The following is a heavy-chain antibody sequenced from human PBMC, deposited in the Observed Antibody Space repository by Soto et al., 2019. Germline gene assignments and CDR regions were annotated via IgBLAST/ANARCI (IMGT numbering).Heavy chain of an antibody. CDR3: AREIAVAGTAGYYGMDV. CDR1: GYTFTSYG. D-gene: IGHD6-19*01. Sequence: ASVKVSCKASGYTFTSYGISWVRQAPGQGLEWMGWISAYNGNTNYAQKLQGRVTMTTDTSTSTAYMELRGLRSDDTAVYYCAREIAVAGTAGYYGMDVWGQGTTVTVSS. J-gene: IGHJ6*02. CDR2: ISAYNGNT. V-gene: IGHV1-18*01.